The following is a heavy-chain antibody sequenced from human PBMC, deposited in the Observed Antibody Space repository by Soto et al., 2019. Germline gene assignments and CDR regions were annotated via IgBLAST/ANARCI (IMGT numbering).Heavy chain of an antibody. V-gene: IGHV1-18*01. J-gene: IGHJ6*02. Sequence: QVQLVQSRGEVKKPGASVKVSCKTSGYSFTTYGISWVRQAPGQGLEWMGWISGYNGNTNYAQNLQGRVTMTTDTSKSTAYMELRSLRSDDTAVYYCAREGTAPYYSYGMDVWCQGSTGTVAS. CDR1: GYSFTTYG. D-gene: IGHD1-1*01. CDR3: AREGTAPYYSYGMDV. CDR2: ISGYNGNT.